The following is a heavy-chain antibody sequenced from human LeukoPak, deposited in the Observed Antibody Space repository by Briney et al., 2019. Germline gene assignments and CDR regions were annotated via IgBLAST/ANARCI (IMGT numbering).Heavy chain of an antibody. V-gene: IGHV4-59*08. CDR1: GGSISSYY. CDR3: ARHPSAMAIFDS. CDR2: IFSSGST. D-gene: IGHD5-18*01. Sequence: PSETLSLTCTVSGGSISSYYWSWIRQPPGKGLEWIGYIFSSGSTNYSPSLKSRVTISVDTSNNQFSLKLNSLTAADTAVYYCARHPSAMAIFDSWGQGALVTVSS. J-gene: IGHJ4*02.